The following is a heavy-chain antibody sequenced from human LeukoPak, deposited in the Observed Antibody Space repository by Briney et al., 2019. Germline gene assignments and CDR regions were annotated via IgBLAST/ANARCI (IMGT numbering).Heavy chain of an antibody. CDR2: INPNSGGT. V-gene: IGHV1-2*06. Sequence: ASVKVSCKASGYTFIGYFMNWVRQAPGQGLEWMGRINPNSGGTNYAQKFQGRVTMTRDTSISTAYMELSRLRSDDTAVYYCARGHEDCSSASCYDWGQGTLVTVSS. CDR1: GYTFIGYF. J-gene: IGHJ4*02. CDR3: ARGHEDCSSASCYD. D-gene: IGHD2-2*01.